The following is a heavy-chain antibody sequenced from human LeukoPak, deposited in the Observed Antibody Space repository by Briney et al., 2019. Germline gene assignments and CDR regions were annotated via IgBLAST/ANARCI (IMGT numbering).Heavy chain of an antibody. D-gene: IGHD3-10*01. CDR1: GGSISITTYY. V-gene: IGHV4-31*03. CDR3: ARDPMVRGFDP. J-gene: IGHJ5*02. Sequence: SETLSLTCIVSGGSISITTYYWGWMRQPPGKGLEWIGYIYYSGSTYYNPSLKSRVTISVDTSKNQFSLKLSSVTAADTAVYYCARDPMVRGFDPWGQGTLVTVSS. CDR2: IYYSGST.